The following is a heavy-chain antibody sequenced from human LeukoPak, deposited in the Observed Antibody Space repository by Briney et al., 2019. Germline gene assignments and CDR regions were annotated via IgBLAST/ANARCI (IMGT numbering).Heavy chain of an antibody. V-gene: IGHV4-4*07. CDR3: ARTVAGTALSAFDI. CDR1: GGSISSYY. D-gene: IGHD6-19*01. Sequence: SETPSLTCTVSGGSISSYYWSWIRQPAGKGLEWIGRIYTSGSTNYNPSLKSRVTMSVDTSKNQFSLKLSSVTAADTAVYYCARTVAGTALSAFDIWGQGTMVTVSS. CDR2: IYTSGST. J-gene: IGHJ3*02.